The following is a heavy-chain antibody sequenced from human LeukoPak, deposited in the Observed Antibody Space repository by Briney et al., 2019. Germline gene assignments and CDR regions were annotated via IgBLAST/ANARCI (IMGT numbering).Heavy chain of an antibody. Sequence: ASVKVSCKASGYTFTGYYMHWVRQAPGQGREWMGWINPNSGGTNYAQKFQGRVTMTRDTSISTAYMELSRLRSDDTAVYYCARDIAITMVRGAIDYWGQGTLVTVSS. D-gene: IGHD3-10*01. J-gene: IGHJ4*02. CDR3: ARDIAITMVRGAIDY. CDR2: INPNSGGT. V-gene: IGHV1-2*02. CDR1: GYTFTGYY.